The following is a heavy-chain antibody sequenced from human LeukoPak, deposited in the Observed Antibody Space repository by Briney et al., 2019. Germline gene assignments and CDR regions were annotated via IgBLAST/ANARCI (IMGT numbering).Heavy chain of an antibody. CDR3: ARGDGYNVRDLYYFDF. D-gene: IGHD5-24*01. CDR1: GGSISSYY. Sequence: PSETLSLTCTVSGGSISSYYWSWIRQPAGKGLEWIGRIYTSGSTNYNPSLKSRVTMSVDTSKNQFSLKLSSVTAADTAVYYCARGDGYNVRDLYYFDFWGQGTLVTVSS. J-gene: IGHJ4*02. CDR2: IYTSGST. V-gene: IGHV4-4*07.